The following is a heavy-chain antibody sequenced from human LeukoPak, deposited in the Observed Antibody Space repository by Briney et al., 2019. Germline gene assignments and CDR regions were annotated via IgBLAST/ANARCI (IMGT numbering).Heavy chain of an antibody. CDR3: ARVSIVGATPSWFDP. D-gene: IGHD1-26*01. Sequence: SETLSLTCTVSGGSISSYYWSWIRQPPGKGLEWIGYIYYSGSTNYNPSLKSRVTISVDTSKNQFSLKLSSVTAADTAVYYCARVSIVGATPSWFDPWGQGTLVTVSS. CDR2: IYYSGST. V-gene: IGHV4-59*01. CDR1: GGSISSYY. J-gene: IGHJ5*02.